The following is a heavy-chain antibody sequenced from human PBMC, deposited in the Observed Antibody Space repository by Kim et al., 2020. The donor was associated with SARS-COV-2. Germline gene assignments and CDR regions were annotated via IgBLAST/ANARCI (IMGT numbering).Heavy chain of an antibody. J-gene: IGHJ1*01. D-gene: IGHD1-26*01. CDR3: ARGFWSTIGTQH. V-gene: IGHV4-34*01. CDR1: GGSFSGYY. Sequence: SETLSLTCAVYGGSFSGYYWSWIRQPPGKGLEWIGEINHSGSTNYNPSLKSRVTISVDTSKNQFSLKLSSVTAADTAVYYCARGFWSTIGTQHWGQGTLVTVSS. CDR2: INHSGST.